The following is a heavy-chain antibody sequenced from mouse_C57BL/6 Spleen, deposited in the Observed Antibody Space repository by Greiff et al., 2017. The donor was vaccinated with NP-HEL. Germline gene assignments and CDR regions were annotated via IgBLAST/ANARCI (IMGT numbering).Heavy chain of an antibody. CDR1: GFTFSSYA. J-gene: IGHJ3*01. CDR2: ISDGGSYT. Sequence: EVHLVESGGGLVKPGGSLKLSCAASGFTFSSYAMSWVRQTPEKRLEWVATISDGGSYTYYPDNVKGRFTISRDNAKNNLYLQMSHLKSEDTAMYYCARRSYSNFAYWGQGTLVTVSA. V-gene: IGHV5-4*01. CDR3: ARRSYSNFAY. D-gene: IGHD2-5*01.